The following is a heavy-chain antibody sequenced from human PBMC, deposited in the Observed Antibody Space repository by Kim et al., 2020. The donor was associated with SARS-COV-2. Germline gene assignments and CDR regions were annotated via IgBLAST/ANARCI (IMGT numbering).Heavy chain of an antibody. CDR3: ARQGRTTGSYAY. CDR1: GYTFSSHN. Sequence: AAVKVSCKASGYTFSSHNMHWVRQAPGQGLAWMGWINPDTGGTNYPQKFQGRVTMTRDTSTSTVYMELGTPTPDDTALYYRARQGRTTGSYAYWGQGTL. D-gene: IGHD1-26*01. V-gene: IGHV1-2*02. J-gene: IGHJ4*02. CDR2: INPDTGGT.